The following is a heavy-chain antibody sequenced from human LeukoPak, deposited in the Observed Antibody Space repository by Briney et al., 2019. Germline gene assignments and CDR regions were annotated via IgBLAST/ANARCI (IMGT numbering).Heavy chain of an antibody. Sequence: PGGSLRLSCTASGFTFSGYWMNWVRQAPGKGLVWVSRIYSDGSSTNYADSVKGRFTISRDSAKKTLYLHMNSLTAGDTAVYFCARGAPRSGIAYNFYGMDVWGQGTTVIVSS. V-gene: IGHV3-74*01. J-gene: IGHJ6*02. CDR2: IYSDGSST. CDR3: ARGAPRSGIAYNFYGMDV. D-gene: IGHD3-10*01. CDR1: GFTFSGYW.